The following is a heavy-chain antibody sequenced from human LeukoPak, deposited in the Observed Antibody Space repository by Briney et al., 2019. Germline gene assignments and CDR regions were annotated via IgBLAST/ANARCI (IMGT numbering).Heavy chain of an antibody. CDR2: ISGINDSA. V-gene: IGHV3-23*01. J-gene: IGHJ6*03. Sequence: GGSLRLSCVASGFTFSRYSMRWARQAPGKGLEWVSGISGINDSAYYADSVKGRFTVSRDNFKNTLYLQMNSLRAEDTAVYYCAKGGGAAFYYYMDVWGKGTTVTVSS. D-gene: IGHD1-26*01. CDR1: GFTFSRYS. CDR3: AKGGGAAFYYYMDV.